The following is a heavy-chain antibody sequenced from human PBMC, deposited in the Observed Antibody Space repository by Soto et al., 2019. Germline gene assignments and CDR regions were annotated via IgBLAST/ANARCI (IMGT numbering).Heavy chain of an antibody. CDR2: ISAFNGNT. D-gene: IGHD2-8*01. J-gene: IGHJ6*03. CDR1: GYTFTTYD. V-gene: IGHV1-18*01. CDR3: SRAVSHFYHYYYIDA. Sequence: VRLVQSGAEVKKPGASVKVSCKASGYTFTTYDISWVRQAPGQGLEWMGWISAFNGNTNYAQKLEGRGTMTTDTATSTAYMELRSLRSGDTAVYYCSRAVSHFYHYYYIDAWGKGTTVTVSS.